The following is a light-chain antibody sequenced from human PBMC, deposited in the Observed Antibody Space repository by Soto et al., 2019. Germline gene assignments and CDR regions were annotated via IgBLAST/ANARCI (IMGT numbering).Light chain of an antibody. CDR2: EVY. V-gene: IGLV2-8*01. CDR1: SSDVGGYNY. CDR3: SSYVGTNSYV. Sequence: QSALTQPPSASGSPGQSVTISCTGTSSDVGGYNYVSWYQHHPGKAPKLIIYEVYKRPSGVTDRFSGSKSGNTAALTVSGIQAEDEADYYCSSYVGTNSYVFGTGTKLTVL. J-gene: IGLJ1*01.